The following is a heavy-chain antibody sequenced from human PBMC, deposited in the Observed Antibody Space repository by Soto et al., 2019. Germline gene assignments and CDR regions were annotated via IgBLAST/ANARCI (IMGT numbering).Heavy chain of an antibody. V-gene: IGHV3-30*18. CDR2: ILYDGSNK. CDR3: AKDGRYCSGGSCYSPYYYYGMDV. D-gene: IGHD2-15*01. CDR1: GFTFSSYG. Sequence: GGSLRLSCAASGFTFSSYGMHWVRQAPGKGLEWVAVILYDGSNKYYADSVKGRFTISRDNSKNTLYLQMNSLRAEDTAVYYCAKDGRYCSGGSCYSPYYYYGMDVWGQGTTVTVSS. J-gene: IGHJ6*02.